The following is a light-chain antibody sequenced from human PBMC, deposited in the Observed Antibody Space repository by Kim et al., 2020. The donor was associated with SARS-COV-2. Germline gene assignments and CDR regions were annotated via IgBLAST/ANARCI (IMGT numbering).Light chain of an antibody. J-gene: IGKJ1*01. CDR2: GAS. CDR1: QSVSSSY. Sequence: EIVLTQSPGTLSLSPGERATLSCRASQSVSSSYLAWYQQKPGQAPRLLIYGASSRATGIPDRFSGSGSGTDFTLTISRVEPEDFAVYYCQQYGSSPPTFGQGTKVDIK. V-gene: IGKV3-20*01. CDR3: QQYGSSPPT.